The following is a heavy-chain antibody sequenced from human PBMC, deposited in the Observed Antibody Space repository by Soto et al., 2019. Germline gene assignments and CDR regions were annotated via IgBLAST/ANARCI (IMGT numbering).Heavy chain of an antibody. D-gene: IGHD6-13*01. Sequence: EVQLLESGGGLVQPGGSLRLSCAASGFTFSSYAMSWVRQAPGKGLEWVSAISGSGGSTYYADSVKGRFTISRDNSKNTLYLQMNSLRAEDTAVYYCAGGEGQQPNHSLDYWGQGTLVIVSS. J-gene: IGHJ4*02. CDR2: ISGSGGST. V-gene: IGHV3-23*01. CDR3: AGGEGQQPNHSLDY. CDR1: GFTFSSYA.